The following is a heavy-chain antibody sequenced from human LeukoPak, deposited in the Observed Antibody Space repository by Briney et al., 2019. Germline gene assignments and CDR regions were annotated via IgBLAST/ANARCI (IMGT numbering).Heavy chain of an antibody. CDR1: GGSISSYY. CDR2: IYYSGST. CDR3: ARVPPMVRGVGFDY. J-gene: IGHJ4*02. V-gene: IGHV4-59*01. Sequence: SETLSLTCTVSGGSISSYYWSWIRQPPGKGLEWIGYIYYSGSTNYNPSLKSRVTISVDTSKNQFSLKLSSVTAADTAVYYCARVPPMVRGVGFDYWGQGTLVTVSS. D-gene: IGHD3-10*01.